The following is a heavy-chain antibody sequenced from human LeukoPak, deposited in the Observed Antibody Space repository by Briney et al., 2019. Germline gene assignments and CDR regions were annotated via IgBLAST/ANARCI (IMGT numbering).Heavy chain of an antibody. CDR1: GGSISSSSYY. CDR3: ARLKFGELSPPFDP. J-gene: IGHJ5*02. Sequence: SETLSLTCTVSGGSISSSSYYWGWIRQPPGKGLEWIGSIYYSGSTYYNPSLKSRVTISVDTPKNQFSLKLSSVTAADTAVYYCARLKFGELSPPFDPWGQGTLVTVSS. V-gene: IGHV4-39*01. CDR2: IYYSGST. D-gene: IGHD3-10*01.